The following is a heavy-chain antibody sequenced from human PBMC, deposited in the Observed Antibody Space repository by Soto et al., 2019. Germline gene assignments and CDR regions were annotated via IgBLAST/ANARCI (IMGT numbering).Heavy chain of an antibody. Sequence: PGGSLRLSCAASTLNFNKFWMTWVRQAPGKGLEWVANIKEDGSEKFYVDSVKGRFTISRDNAKNSVFLQMNILRAEDTAIYFCARGFFNVDGSGYRPLDFWGQGTLVTVSS. CDR2: IKEDGSEK. CDR1: TLNFNKFW. CDR3: ARGFFNVDGSGYRPLDF. D-gene: IGHD3-22*01. V-gene: IGHV3-7*05. J-gene: IGHJ4*02.